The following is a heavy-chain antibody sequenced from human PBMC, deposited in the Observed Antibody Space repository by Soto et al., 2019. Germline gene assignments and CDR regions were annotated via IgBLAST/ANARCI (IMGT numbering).Heavy chain of an antibody. D-gene: IGHD3-3*01. CDR3: ARGLRWVYGMDV. CDR2: IYTSGST. CDR1: GGSISSYY. Sequence: KTXGTLSLTCTVSGGSISSYYWGWIRQPAGKGLEWIGRIYTSGSTNYNPSLKSRVTMSVDTSKNQFSLKLSSVTAADTAVYYCARGLRWVYGMDVWGQGTTVTVSS. V-gene: IGHV4-4*07. J-gene: IGHJ6*02.